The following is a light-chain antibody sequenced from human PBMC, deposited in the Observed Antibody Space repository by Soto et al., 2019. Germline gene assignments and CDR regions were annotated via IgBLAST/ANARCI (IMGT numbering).Light chain of an antibody. Sequence: EIMLTQSPGTLSLSPGERATLSCRASQSVSSSFLDWYQQKPGQAPRLLIYGASIRATGIPDRFSGSGSGTDFTLTISRLEPEDFAMYLCQHYCTSLWTFGQGTKVEIK. CDR1: QSVSSSF. V-gene: IGKV3-20*01. CDR2: GAS. CDR3: QHYCTSLWT. J-gene: IGKJ1*01.